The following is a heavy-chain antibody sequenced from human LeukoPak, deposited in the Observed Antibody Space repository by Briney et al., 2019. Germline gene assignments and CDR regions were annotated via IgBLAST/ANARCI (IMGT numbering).Heavy chain of an antibody. CDR3: AKGTYYDFWGNWFDP. V-gene: IGHV3-23*01. Sequence: GGSLRLSCAASGFTLSSYAMSWVRQAPGKGLEWVSAISGSGGSTYYADSVKGRFTISRDNSKNTLYLQMNSLRAEDTAVYYCAKGTYYDFWGNWFDPWGQGTLVTVSS. CDR1: GFTLSSYA. D-gene: IGHD3-3*01. J-gene: IGHJ5*02. CDR2: ISGSGGST.